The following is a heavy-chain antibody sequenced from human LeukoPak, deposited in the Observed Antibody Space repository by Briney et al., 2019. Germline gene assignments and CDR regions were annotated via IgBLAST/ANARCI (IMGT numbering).Heavy chain of an antibody. CDR2: IYYSGST. CDR3: ARAGITIFGVVPNWFDP. J-gene: IGHJ5*02. CDR1: GGSMSPYH. Sequence: SETLSLTCTVSGGSMSPYHWGWIRQPPGKGLEWTGYIYYSGSTNYNPSLKSRVTISVDTSKNQFSLKLSSVTAADTAVYYCARAGITIFGVVPNWFDPWGQGTLVTVSS. V-gene: IGHV4-59*01. D-gene: IGHD3-3*01.